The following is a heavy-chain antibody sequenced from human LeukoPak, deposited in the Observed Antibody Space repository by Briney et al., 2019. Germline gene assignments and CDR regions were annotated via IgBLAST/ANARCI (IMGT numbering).Heavy chain of an antibody. CDR1: GGSISRYY. CDR3: ARSPGSSSPPTYYFDY. V-gene: IGHV4-59*01. D-gene: IGHD6-6*01. CDR2: KDYSGST. Sequence: SETLSLTCTVSGGSISRYYWSWIRQPPGKGLEWIGYKDYSGSTNYNRSLKSRVTISVDTSKNQFSLKLSSVTAADTAVYYCARSPGSSSPPTYYFDYWGQGTLVTVSS. J-gene: IGHJ4*02.